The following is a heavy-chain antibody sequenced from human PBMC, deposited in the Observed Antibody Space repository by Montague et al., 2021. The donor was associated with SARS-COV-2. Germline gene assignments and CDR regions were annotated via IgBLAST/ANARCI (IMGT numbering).Heavy chain of an antibody. V-gene: IGHV2-70*11. CDR2: IDWDDDK. CDR1: GFSLSTSGMC. Sequence: PALVKPTQTLTLTCTFSGFSLSTSGMCVSWIRQPPGKALEWLARIDWDDDKYYSTSLKTRLTISKDTSKNQVVLTMTNMDPVDTATYYCAREYYYDSSGYYGHAFDIWGQGTMVTVSS. D-gene: IGHD3-22*01. J-gene: IGHJ3*02. CDR3: AREYYYDSSGYYGHAFDI.